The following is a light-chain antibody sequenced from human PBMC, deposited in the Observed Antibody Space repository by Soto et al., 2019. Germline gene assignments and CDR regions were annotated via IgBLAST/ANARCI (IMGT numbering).Light chain of an antibody. CDR3: ATWDDSLSTWV. CDR1: TSNIGSNY. CDR2: RST. Sequence: QSALTQPPSASGTPGQRVTISCSGSTSNIGSNYVYWYQQLPGTAPKLLIYRSTQRPSGVPDRFSGSKSGTSASLAISGLRSEDEADYYCATWDDSLSTWVFGGGTKLTVL. J-gene: IGLJ3*02. V-gene: IGLV1-47*01.